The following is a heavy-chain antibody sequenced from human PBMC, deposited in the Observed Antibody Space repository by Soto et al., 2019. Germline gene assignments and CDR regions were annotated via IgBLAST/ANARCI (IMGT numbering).Heavy chain of an antibody. Sequence: QVELVQSGAEVKKPGASVKVSCKASGYTFTSYYMHWVRQAPGQGLEWMGIINPSGGSTSYAQKFQGRVTMTRDTSTSTVYMELSSLRSEDTAVYYCGRVMEDYYDSSGQVDYWGQGTLVTVSS. CDR3: GRVMEDYYDSSGQVDY. D-gene: IGHD3-22*01. CDR1: GYTFTSYY. CDR2: INPSGGST. J-gene: IGHJ4*02. V-gene: IGHV1-46*01.